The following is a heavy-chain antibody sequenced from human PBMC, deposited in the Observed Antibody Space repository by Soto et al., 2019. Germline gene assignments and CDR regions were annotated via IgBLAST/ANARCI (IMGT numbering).Heavy chain of an antibody. CDR3: ARDGYSSSWHSGYYYYYGMDV. CDR1: GFTFSSYA. Sequence: GGSLRLSCAASGFTFSSYAMHWVRQAPGKGLEWVAVISYDGSNKYYADSVKGRFTISRDNSKNTLYLQMNSLRAEDTAVYYCARDGYSSSWHSGYYYYYGMDVWGQGTTVTVS. CDR2: ISYDGSNK. V-gene: IGHV3-30-3*01. J-gene: IGHJ6*02. D-gene: IGHD6-13*01.